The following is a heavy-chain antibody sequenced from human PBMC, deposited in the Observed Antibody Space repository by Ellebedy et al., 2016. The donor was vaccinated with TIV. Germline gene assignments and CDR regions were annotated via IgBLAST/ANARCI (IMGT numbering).Heavy chain of an antibody. CDR3: VKDRGSGDRSGF. CDR1: GFTFSAYV. V-gene: IGHV3-23*01. CDR2: ISGPDSIT. D-gene: IGHD2-21*01. J-gene: IGHJ4*02. Sequence: PGGSLRLSCEASGFTFSAYVMSWVRQAPGKGLEWVSAISGPDSITYYADSVKGRFTISRDNSKNTLFLQMNRLRVEDTAVYYCVKDRGSGDRSGFWGQGTLVIVSS.